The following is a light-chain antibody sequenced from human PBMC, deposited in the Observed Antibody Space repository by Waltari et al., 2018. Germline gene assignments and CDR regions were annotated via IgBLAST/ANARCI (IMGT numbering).Light chain of an antibody. CDR2: VKSDGSH. J-gene: IGLJ3*02. CDR3: QTGGHGTWV. CDR1: SGHSTNI. V-gene: IGLV4-69*01. Sequence: QLVLTQSPSASASLGASVKLTCTLSSGHSTNIIAWLPQQPEKGPRFLMNVKSDGSHNKGVGIPDRFSGSSSGAERYRTISSLQSEDEADYYCQTGGHGTWVFGGGTRLTVL.